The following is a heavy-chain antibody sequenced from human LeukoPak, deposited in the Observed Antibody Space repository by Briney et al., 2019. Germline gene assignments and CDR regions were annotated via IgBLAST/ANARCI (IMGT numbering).Heavy chain of an antibody. CDR1: GGSISSSSYY. CDR3: ATNSLNRWLVPTAADY. D-gene: IGHD6-19*01. Sequence: KPSETLSLTCTVSGGSISSSSYYWGWIRQPPGKGLEWIGSIYYSGSTYYNPSLKSRVTISVDTSKNQFSLKLSSVTAADTAVYYCATNSLNRWLVPTAADYWGQGTLVTVSS. J-gene: IGHJ4*02. V-gene: IGHV4-39*01. CDR2: IYYSGST.